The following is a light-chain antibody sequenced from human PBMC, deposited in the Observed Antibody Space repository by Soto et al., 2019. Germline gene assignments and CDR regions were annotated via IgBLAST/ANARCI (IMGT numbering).Light chain of an antibody. CDR2: AAS. CDR3: QHYNTRSFA. V-gene: IGKV1-5*01. Sequence: DIQMIQSPATLSVSVGDRITITCRASENIFKYVAWYQQTSGSAPNLLIYAASDLESGVPSRFSGSGSGTEFSLTIDNLQPNDSATYYCQHYNTRSFAFGGGTKVDVK. J-gene: IGKJ4*01. CDR1: ENIFKY.